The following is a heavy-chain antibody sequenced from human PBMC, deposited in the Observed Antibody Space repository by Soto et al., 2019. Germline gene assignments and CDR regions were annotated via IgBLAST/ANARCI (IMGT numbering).Heavy chain of an antibody. CDR1: GGTFSSYT. D-gene: IGHD3-3*01. J-gene: IGHJ6*03. V-gene: IGHV1-69*02. CDR2: IIPILGIA. Sequence: SVKVSCKASGGTFSSYTISWVRQAPGQGLDWMGRIIPILGIANYAQKFQGRVTITADKSTSTAYMELSSLRSEDTAVYYCARDHYDFWSGYSYYYYMDVWGKGTTVTVSS. CDR3: ARDHYDFWSGYSYYYYMDV.